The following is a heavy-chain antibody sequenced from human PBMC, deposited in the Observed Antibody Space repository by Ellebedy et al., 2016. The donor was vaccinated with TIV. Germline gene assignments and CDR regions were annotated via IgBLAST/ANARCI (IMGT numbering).Heavy chain of an antibody. CDR2: IKQDGSEK. V-gene: IGHV3-7*01. D-gene: IGHD3-22*01. CDR3: ARVYDSIDY. CDR1: GFTGSSYW. J-gene: IGHJ4*02. Sequence: PGGSLRLSCAASGFTGSSYWMSWVRQAPGKGLEWVANIKQDGSEKYYVDSVKGRFTISRDNAKNSLYLQMNSLRAEDTAVYYCARVYDSIDYWGQGTLVTVSS.